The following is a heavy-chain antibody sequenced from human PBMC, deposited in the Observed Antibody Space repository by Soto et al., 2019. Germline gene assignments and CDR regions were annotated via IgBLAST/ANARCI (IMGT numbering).Heavy chain of an antibody. CDR2: IYYSGSDSGST. CDR3: TRGGGDF. Sequence: SETLSLTCTVSGGSINTYYWSWIRHPPGKGLEWIGYIYYSGSDSGSTNYIPSLKSRVTISVDTSKNQFSLKLTSVTAADTAVYFCTRGGGDFWGQGTLVTVSS. D-gene: IGHD6-25*01. J-gene: IGHJ4*02. CDR1: GGSINTYY. V-gene: IGHV4-59*01.